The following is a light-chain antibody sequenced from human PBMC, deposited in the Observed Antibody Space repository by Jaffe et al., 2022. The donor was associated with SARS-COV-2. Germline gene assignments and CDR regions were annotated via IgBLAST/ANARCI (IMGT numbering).Light chain of an antibody. Sequence: QSVLTQPPSASGTPGQRVTISCSGSTSNIGTNYIYWYQHLPGAAPKLLIYRNDQRPSGVPDRFSGSKSGPSASLAISGLRSEDEGDYYCAAWDVSLSGPVFGGGTKLTVL. CDR3: AAWDVSLSGPV. CDR1: TSNIGTNY. V-gene: IGLV1-47*01. CDR2: RND. J-gene: IGLJ2*01.